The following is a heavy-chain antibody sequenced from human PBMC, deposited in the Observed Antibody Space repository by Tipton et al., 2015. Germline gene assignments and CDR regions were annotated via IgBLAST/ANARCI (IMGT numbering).Heavy chain of an antibody. CDR2: MNPTSAST. J-gene: IGHJ4*02. D-gene: IGHD1-1*01. Sequence: QVQLVQSGAEVKKPGASVKVSCKASGYNFINYDINWVRQATGQGLEWMGWMNPTSASTGFAQKFQGRITMTRNTSTSTAYLELSGLRSDDTAVYYCARVHFNDLLIPVYYLDYWGQGTLVTVSA. V-gene: IGHV1-8*01. CDR1: GYNFINYD. CDR3: ARVHFNDLLIPVYYLDY.